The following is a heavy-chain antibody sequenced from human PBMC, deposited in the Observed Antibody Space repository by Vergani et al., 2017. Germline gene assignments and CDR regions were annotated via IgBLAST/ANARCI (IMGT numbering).Heavy chain of an antibody. CDR3: ATLLTGGIDY. Sequence: QVPLQESGPGLVKPSETLSLTCGVSGYSISSGYSWGWIRQPPRKGLEWIGSIDHSGTTSYNASLKSRVTISVDTSKNQFSLQLRSVTAADTAVYYCATLLTGGIDYWGQGTLVTVSS. V-gene: IGHV4-38-2*01. D-gene: IGHD3-16*01. CDR1: GYSISSGYS. CDR2: IDHSGTT. J-gene: IGHJ4*02.